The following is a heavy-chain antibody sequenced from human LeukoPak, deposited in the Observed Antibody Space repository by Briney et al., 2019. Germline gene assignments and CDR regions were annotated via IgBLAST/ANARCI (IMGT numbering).Heavy chain of an antibody. V-gene: IGHV1-69*05. D-gene: IGHD5-12*01. CDR2: IIPIFGTA. CDR3: ASGDSDSEIEYFQH. Sequence: SVKVSCKASGGTFSSYAISWVRQAPGQGLEWMGRIIPIFGTANYAQKFQGRVTITTDESTSTAYMELSSLRSEDTAVYYCASGDSDSEIEYFQHWGQGTLVTVSS. CDR1: GGTFSSYA. J-gene: IGHJ1*01.